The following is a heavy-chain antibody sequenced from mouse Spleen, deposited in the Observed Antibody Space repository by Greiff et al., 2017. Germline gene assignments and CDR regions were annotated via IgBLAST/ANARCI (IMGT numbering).Heavy chain of an antibody. Sequence: EVHLVESGGGLVKPGGSLKLSCAASGFTFSSYAMSWVRQTPEKRLEWVATISSGGSYTYYPDSVKGRFTISRDNAKNTLYLQMSSLRSEDTAMYYCARRWLLRAMDYWGQGTSVTVSS. CDR3: ARRWLLRAMDY. D-gene: IGHD2-3*01. V-gene: IGHV5-9-3*01. CDR2: ISSGGSYT. J-gene: IGHJ4*01. CDR1: GFTFSSYA.